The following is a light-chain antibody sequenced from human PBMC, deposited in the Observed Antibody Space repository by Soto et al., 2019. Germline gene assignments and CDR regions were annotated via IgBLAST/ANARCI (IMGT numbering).Light chain of an antibody. J-gene: IGLJ1*01. CDR1: SSDIGAYDY. V-gene: IGLV2-14*01. CDR2: EVN. Sequence: AVTQPSSLPGSPGQSITISCTGTSSDIGAYDYVSWFQQHPGKAPKLMISEVNNRPSGVSNRFSGSKSGNTAYLTISGLQVQDEAEYFCSSFTTTSTHVFGTGTKATVL. CDR3: SSFTTTSTHV.